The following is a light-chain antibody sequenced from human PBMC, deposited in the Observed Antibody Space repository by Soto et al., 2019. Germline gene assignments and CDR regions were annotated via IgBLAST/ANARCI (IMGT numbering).Light chain of an antibody. Sequence: EIVLTQSPGTLSLSPGERATLSCRASQSVSSSYLAWYQQKPGQAPRLLIYGASSRATGMPDRFSGSGSGTDFTLTISRLEPEDFAVYYCHQYGSSPTFGQGTKVEIK. CDR2: GAS. J-gene: IGKJ1*01. V-gene: IGKV3-20*01. CDR1: QSVSSSY. CDR3: HQYGSSPT.